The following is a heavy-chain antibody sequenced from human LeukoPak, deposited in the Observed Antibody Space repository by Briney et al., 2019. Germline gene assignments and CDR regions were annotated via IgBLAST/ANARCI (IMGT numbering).Heavy chain of an antibody. Sequence: SETLSLTCTVSGGSISSGGYYWSWIRQHPGKVLEWIGYIYYSGSTYYNPSLKSRVTISVDTSKNQFSLKLSSVTAADTAVYYCARDIRIPDDYYGMDVWGQGTTVTVSS. CDR2: IYYSGST. D-gene: IGHD3-9*01. CDR1: GGSISSGGYY. CDR3: ARDIRIPDDYYGMDV. V-gene: IGHV4-31*03. J-gene: IGHJ6*02.